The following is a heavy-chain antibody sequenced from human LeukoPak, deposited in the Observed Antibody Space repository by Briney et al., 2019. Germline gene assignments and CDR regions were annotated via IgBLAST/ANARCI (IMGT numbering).Heavy chain of an antibody. D-gene: IGHD3-3*01. V-gene: IGHV4-59*01. CDR3: ARSLSGSYDFWSGFGASWFDP. J-gene: IGHJ5*02. CDR2: IYYSGST. CDR1: GGSISSYY. Sequence: SETLSLTCTVSGGSISSYYWSWIRQPPGKGLEWIGYIYYSGSTNYNPPLKSRVTISVDTSKNQFSLKLSSVTAADTAVYYCARSLSGSYDFWSGFGASWFDPWGQGTLVTVSS.